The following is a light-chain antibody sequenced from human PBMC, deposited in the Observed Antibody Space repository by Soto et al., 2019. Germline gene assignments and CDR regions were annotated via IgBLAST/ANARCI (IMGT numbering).Light chain of an antibody. CDR3: HQYSGFTA. J-gene: IGKJ1*01. V-gene: IGKV1-5*03. CDR1: QNIATW. Sequence: DIQMTQTPSTLSASVGDRVTITCRASQNIATWLAWYQQKPGKAPKLLIYKASNLQSGVPSRFSGSGSGTEFGLTISSLQPDDFATDYGHQYSGFTAFGQGAMVDI. CDR2: KAS.